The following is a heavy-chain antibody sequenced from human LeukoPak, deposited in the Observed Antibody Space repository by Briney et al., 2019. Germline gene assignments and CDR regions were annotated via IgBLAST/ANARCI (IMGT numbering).Heavy chain of an antibody. J-gene: IGHJ6*02. CDR3: ARAPVLNYYYGMDV. CDR2: INHSGST. D-gene: IGHD2-15*01. V-gene: IGHV4-34*01. Sequence: SETLSLTCAVYGGSFSGYYWSWIRQPPGKGLEWIGEINHSGSTNYNPSLKSRVTISVDTSKNQFSLKLSSVTAADTAVYYCARAPVLNYYYGMDVWGQGTTVTVSS. CDR1: GGSFSGYY.